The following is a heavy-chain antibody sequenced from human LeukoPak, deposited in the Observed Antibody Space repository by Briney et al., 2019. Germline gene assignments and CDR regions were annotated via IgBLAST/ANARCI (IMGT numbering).Heavy chain of an antibody. V-gene: IGHV3-23*01. J-gene: IGHJ4*02. Sequence: GGTLRLSCAASGFDFTTYAMSWVRQAPGKGLEWVSGISGSGDTTYYADSVKGRFTISRDNSKNMLYLQIKSLGAEDTAIYYCAKLDGSGAGSSRPPIDYWGQGSLVTVSS. D-gene: IGHD3-10*01. CDR3: AKLDGSGAGSSRPPIDY. CDR1: GFDFTTYA. CDR2: ISGSGDTT.